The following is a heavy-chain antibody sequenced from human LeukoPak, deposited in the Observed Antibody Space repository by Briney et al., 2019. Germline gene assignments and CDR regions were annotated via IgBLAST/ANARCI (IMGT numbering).Heavy chain of an antibody. Sequence: GGSLRLSCAASGFTFSSYSMNWVRQAPGKGLEWVSYISSSSSTIYYADSVKGRFTISRDNAKNSLYLQMNSLRAEDTAVYYCARGLVITMVRGVLVYWGQGTLVTVSS. CDR2: ISSSSSTI. D-gene: IGHD3-10*01. CDR3: ARGLVITMVRGVLVY. J-gene: IGHJ4*02. CDR1: GFTFSSYS. V-gene: IGHV3-48*01.